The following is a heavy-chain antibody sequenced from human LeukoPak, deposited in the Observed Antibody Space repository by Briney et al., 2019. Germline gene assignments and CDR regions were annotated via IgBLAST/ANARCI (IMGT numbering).Heavy chain of an antibody. D-gene: IGHD3-16*02. CDR2: IYYSGST. Sequence: SETLSLTCTVSGGSISSYYWSWIRQPPGKGLEWIGYIYYSGSTNYNPSLKSRVTISVDTSKNQFSLKLSSVTAADTAVYYCARLPWFYDYVWGSYRHGNNWFDPWGQGTLVTVSS. V-gene: IGHV4-59*12. CDR3: ARLPWFYDYVWGSYRHGNNWFDP. J-gene: IGHJ5*02. CDR1: GGSISSYY.